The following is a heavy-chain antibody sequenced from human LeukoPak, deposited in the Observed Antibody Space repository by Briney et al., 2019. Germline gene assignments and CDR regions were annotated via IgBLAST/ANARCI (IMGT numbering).Heavy chain of an antibody. CDR3: ATPKGSGWGFDY. CDR1: GFTFSSYS. V-gene: IGHV3-21*01. D-gene: IGHD6-19*01. CDR2: ISSSSSYI. Sequence: GGSLRLSCGASGFTFSSYSMNWVRQAPGKGLEWVSSISSSSSYIYYADSVKGRFTISRDNAKNSLYLQMNSLRAEDTAVYYCATPKGSGWGFDYWGQGTLVTVSS. J-gene: IGHJ4*02.